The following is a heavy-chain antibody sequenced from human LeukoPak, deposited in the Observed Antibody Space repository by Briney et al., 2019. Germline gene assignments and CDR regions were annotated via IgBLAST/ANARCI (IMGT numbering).Heavy chain of an antibody. CDR1: GFTFGDYA. D-gene: IGHD3-22*01. V-gene: IGHV3-49*03. J-gene: IGHJ6*03. CDR3: TRNLRYYDSSGSFYYYYMDV. CDR2: IRSKAYGGTT. Sequence: GGSLRLSCTASGFTFGDYAMSWFRQAPGKGLEWVGFIRSKAYGGTTEYAASVKGRFTISRDDSKIIAYLQMNSLKTEDTAVYYCTRNLRYYDSSGSFYYYYMDVWGKGTTVTVSS.